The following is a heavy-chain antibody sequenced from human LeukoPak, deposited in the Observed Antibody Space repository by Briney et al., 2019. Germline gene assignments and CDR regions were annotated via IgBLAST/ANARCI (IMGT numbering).Heavy chain of an antibody. CDR1: GFIFADYA. Sequence: GGSLRLSCATSGFIFADYAVSWFRQAPGKGLEWVGFIRKTTQGGTTEYAASVKGRFTISRDDSKGIAHLQMNSLKTEDTAIYYCAREDPWIQLRPADFWGQGTLVTVSS. CDR2: IRKTTQGGTT. D-gene: IGHD5-18*01. V-gene: IGHV3-49*03. CDR3: AREDPWIQLRPADF. J-gene: IGHJ4*02.